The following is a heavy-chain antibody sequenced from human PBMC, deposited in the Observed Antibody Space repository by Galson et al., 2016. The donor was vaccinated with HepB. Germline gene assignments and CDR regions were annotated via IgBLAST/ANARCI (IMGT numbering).Heavy chain of an antibody. CDR1: GFTFRNYA. V-gene: IGHV3-23*01. CDR2: ISGTGGST. CDR3: ASDRRYSSWSF. J-gene: IGHJ4*02. Sequence: SLRLSCAASGFTFRNYAMTWVRQAPGKGLEWVSTISGTGGSTYYADSVKGRFTISRDNAKNSLYLQMNSLRAGDTAVYYCASDRRYSSWSFWGQGTLVTVSS. D-gene: IGHD6-13*01.